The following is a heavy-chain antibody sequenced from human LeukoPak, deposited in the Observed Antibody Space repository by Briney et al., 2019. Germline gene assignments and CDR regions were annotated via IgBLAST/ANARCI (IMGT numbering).Heavy chain of an antibody. D-gene: IGHD2-2*01. V-gene: IGHV4-39*07. Sequence: SETLSLTCTVSGGSISSSSYYWGWIRQPPGKGLEWIVSVSHTGRTYYNPSLKSRITISLDTSKNQFSLDLSSVTAADTAVYYCVRDPNYAYFDSWGQGTLVTVSS. CDR3: VRDPNYAYFDS. CDR1: GGSISSSSYY. J-gene: IGHJ4*02. CDR2: VSHTGRT.